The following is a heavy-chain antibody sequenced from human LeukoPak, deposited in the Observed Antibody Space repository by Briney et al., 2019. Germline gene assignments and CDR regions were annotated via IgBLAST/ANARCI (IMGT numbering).Heavy chain of an antibody. J-gene: IGHJ4*02. Sequence: ASVKVSCKASGYTFTSYGVTWVRQAPGQGLEWMGWISAYNGNTNYAQKLQGRVTMTTDTSTNTAYMELRSLTSDDTAVYYCARDSQWLVPYYFDYWGQGTLVTVSS. CDR1: GYTFTSYG. V-gene: IGHV1-18*01. CDR2: ISAYNGNT. CDR3: ARDSQWLVPYYFDY. D-gene: IGHD6-19*01.